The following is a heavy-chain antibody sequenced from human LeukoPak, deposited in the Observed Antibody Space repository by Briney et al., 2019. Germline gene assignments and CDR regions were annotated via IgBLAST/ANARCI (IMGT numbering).Heavy chain of an antibody. J-gene: IGHJ4*02. V-gene: IGHV3-30-3*01. CDR3: ARDGITPPGIFNFDY. D-gene: IGHD6-13*01. Sequence: PGRSLRLSCAASGFTFSTYALHWVRQAPGKGLEWVAAIKYDGSKTHCADSVKGRFTISRDNSKDTLYLQMNSLRADDTAVYYCARDGITPPGIFNFDYWGQGTLVTVSS. CDR1: GFTFSTYA. CDR2: IKYDGSKT.